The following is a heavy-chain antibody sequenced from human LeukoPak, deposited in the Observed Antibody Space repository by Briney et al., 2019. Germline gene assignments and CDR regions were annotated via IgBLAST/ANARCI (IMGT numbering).Heavy chain of an antibody. Sequence: GGSLRLSCAASGFTFSGYWMTWVRQAPGKGLEWVANIKQDGSEKNYVDSVKGRFTISRDNAKNSLYLQMNSLRAEDTAVYSCARDRYGDYWGQGTLVTVSS. J-gene: IGHJ4*02. CDR2: IKQDGSEK. CDR3: ARDRYGDY. CDR1: GFTFSGYW. V-gene: IGHV3-7*01. D-gene: IGHD5-18*01.